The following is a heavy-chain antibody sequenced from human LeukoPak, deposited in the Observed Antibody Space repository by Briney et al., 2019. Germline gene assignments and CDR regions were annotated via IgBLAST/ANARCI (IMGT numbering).Heavy chain of an antibody. CDR3: ARVTKNYDFWSGYYGGPQYYFDY. Sequence: PSQTLSLTCTVSGGSISSGGYYWSWIRQHPGKGLEWIGYIYYSGSTYYNPSLKSRVTIPVDTSKNQFSLKLSSVTAADTAVYYCARVTKNYDFWSGYYGGPQYYFDYWGQGTLVTVSS. V-gene: IGHV4-31*03. D-gene: IGHD3-3*01. CDR1: GGSISSGGYY. CDR2: IYYSGST. J-gene: IGHJ4*02.